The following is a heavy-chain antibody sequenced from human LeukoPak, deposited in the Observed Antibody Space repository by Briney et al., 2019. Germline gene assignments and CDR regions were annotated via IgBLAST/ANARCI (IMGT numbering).Heavy chain of an antibody. V-gene: IGHV4-34*01. D-gene: IGHD4-23*01. Sequence: SETLSLTCAVYSGSFSGYYWSWIRQPPGKGLEWIGEINHSGSTNYNPSLKSRVTISVDTSKNQFSLKLSSVTAADTAVYYCARGTTVVLYYFDYWGQGTLVTVSS. CDR2: INHSGST. CDR3: ARGTTVVLYYFDY. J-gene: IGHJ4*02. CDR1: SGSFSGYY.